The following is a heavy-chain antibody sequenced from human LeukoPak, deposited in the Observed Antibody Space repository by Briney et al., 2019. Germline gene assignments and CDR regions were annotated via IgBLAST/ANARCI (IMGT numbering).Heavy chain of an antibody. D-gene: IGHD3-3*01. V-gene: IGHV4-39*01. Sequence: PSETLSLTCTVSGGSISSSRYYWGWIRQPPGKGLEWIGRIYYSGSTYYNPSLKSRVTISVDTSKNQFSLKLSSVTAADTAVYYCARSYDFWSGPEYYYGMDVWGQGTTVTVSS. CDR3: ARSYDFWSGPEYYYGMDV. CDR1: GGSISSSRYY. J-gene: IGHJ6*02. CDR2: IYYSGST.